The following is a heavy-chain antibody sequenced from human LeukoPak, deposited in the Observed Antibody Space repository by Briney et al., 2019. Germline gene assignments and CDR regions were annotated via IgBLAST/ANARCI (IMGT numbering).Heavy chain of an antibody. CDR1: GGTFSSYA. CDR2: IIPIFGTA. Sequence: SVKVSCKASGGTFSSYAISWVRQAPGQGLEWMGGIIPIFGTANYAQKFQGRVTITADESTSTAYMELSSLRSEDTAVYYCARDPDTAMAIDYYYGMDVWGQGTTVTVSS. J-gene: IGHJ6*02. D-gene: IGHD5-18*01. CDR3: ARDPDTAMAIDYYYGMDV. V-gene: IGHV1-69*13.